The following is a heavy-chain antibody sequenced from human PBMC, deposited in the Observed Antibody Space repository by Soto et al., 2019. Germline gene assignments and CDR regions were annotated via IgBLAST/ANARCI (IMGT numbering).Heavy chain of an antibody. D-gene: IGHD5-18*01. CDR1: GFTFSSYE. V-gene: IGHV3-48*03. CDR2: ISSSGSTI. Sequence: EVQLVESGGGLVQPGGSLRLSCAASGFTFSSYEMNWVRQAPGKGLEWVSYISSSGSTIYYADSVKGRFTISRDNAKNSLYLQMNSLRAEDTAVYYCARDLPAEAAIVYYYYYGMDVWGQGTTVTVSS. CDR3: ARDLPAEAAIVYYYYYGMDV. J-gene: IGHJ6*02.